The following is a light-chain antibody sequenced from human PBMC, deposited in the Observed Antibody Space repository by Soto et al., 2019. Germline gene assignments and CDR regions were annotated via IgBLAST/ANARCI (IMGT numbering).Light chain of an antibody. Sequence: DIPMTQSPSTLSGSVGDRVTITCRASQTISSWLAWYQQKPGKAPKLLIYKASTLKSGVPSRFSGSGSGTEFTLTITSLQPDDFATYYCQQYKSYYSFGQGTKLEIK. V-gene: IGKV1-5*03. CDR2: KAS. CDR3: QQYKSYYS. CDR1: QTISSW. J-gene: IGKJ2*03.